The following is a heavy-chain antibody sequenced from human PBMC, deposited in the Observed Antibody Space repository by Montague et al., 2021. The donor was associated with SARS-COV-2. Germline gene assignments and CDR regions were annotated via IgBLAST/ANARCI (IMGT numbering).Heavy chain of an antibody. CDR1: GDSVSSNSVT. CDR3: VRYSGWFYFDF. J-gene: IGHJ4*02. Sequence: CAISGDSVSSNSVTWSWHRHSLPTRLECLGSTYFRSKWYSDYAPSVRGRLTVNPDASKNEFSLALNYVTPEDTAVYYCVRYSGWFYFDFWGQGTLVTVSS. V-gene: IGHV6-1*01. CDR2: TYFRSKWYS. D-gene: IGHD6-19*01.